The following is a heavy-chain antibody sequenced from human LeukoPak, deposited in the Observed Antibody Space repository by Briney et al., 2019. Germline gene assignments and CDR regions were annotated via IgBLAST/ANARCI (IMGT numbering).Heavy chain of an antibody. V-gene: IGHV6-1*01. Sequence: SQTLSLTCAISGDSVSSNSAAWNWIRQSPSRGLELLGRTYYRSTWLNGYAGSLKSRISISPDTSKNQFSLQLNSVTPEDTAVYYCAREPHGSGLLFDYWGRGTLVTVSS. D-gene: IGHD6-19*01. CDR1: GDSVSSNSAA. CDR2: TYYRSTWLN. CDR3: AREPHGSGLLFDY. J-gene: IGHJ4*02.